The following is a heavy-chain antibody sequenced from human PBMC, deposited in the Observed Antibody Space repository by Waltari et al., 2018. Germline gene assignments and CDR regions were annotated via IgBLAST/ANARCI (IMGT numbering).Heavy chain of an antibody. Sequence: QVQLVQSGAEVRKPGASVKVSCKDSGSTLPGHHIHWVRQAPGQGLEWMGWLNPNTGGTKYAQKFQGRVTMTRDTSISTAYMELSNVTSDDTAVYYCARDLSTSSLFYWFDPWGQGSLVTVSS. V-gene: IGHV1-2*02. CDR2: LNPNTGGT. CDR3: ARDLSTSSLFYWFDP. J-gene: IGHJ5*02. CDR1: GSTLPGHH. D-gene: IGHD2-2*01.